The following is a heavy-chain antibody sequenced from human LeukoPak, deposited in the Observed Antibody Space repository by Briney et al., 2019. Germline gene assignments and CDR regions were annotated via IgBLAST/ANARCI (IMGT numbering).Heavy chain of an antibody. CDR2: ISSSSSYI. CDR3: AKGISSSSTFDAFDI. J-gene: IGHJ3*02. D-gene: IGHD2-2*01. CDR1: GFTFSSYS. Sequence: GGSLRLSCAASGFTFSSYSMNWVRQAPGKGLEWVSSISSSSSYIYYADSVKGRFTISRDNAKNSLYLQMNSLRAEDTAVFYCAKGISSSSTFDAFDIWGQGTMVTVSS. V-gene: IGHV3-21*01.